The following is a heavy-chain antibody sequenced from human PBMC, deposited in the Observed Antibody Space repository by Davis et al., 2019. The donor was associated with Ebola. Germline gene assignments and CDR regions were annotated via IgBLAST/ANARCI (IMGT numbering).Heavy chain of an antibody. CDR1: GASGTDYY. CDR3: ATSHQIRGKDCFDY. J-gene: IGHJ4*02. CDR2: INYKGKA. V-gene: IGHV4-34*01. D-gene: IGHD3-10*01. Sequence: PSETLSLTCAVYGASGTDYYWAWIRQPPGKGLEWIGEINYKGKAAYNPSLKSRVTLSVDTSGTHFSLLLTSVTAADTAVYYCATSHQIRGKDCFDYWGQGALVTVSS.